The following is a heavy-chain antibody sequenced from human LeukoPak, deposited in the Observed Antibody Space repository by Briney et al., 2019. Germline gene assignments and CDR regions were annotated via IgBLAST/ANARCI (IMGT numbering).Heavy chain of an antibody. Sequence: GESLKISCKGSGYRFTSYWIGWVRPMPGKGLEWMGFIYPGDSDTRYSPSFQGQVTISADNSISTAYLQWSSLKASDTAMYYCARQYVVGTTTVDYWGQGTLVTVSS. CDR1: GYRFTSYW. D-gene: IGHD1-26*01. V-gene: IGHV5-51*01. CDR3: ARQYVVGTTTVDY. CDR2: IYPGDSDT. J-gene: IGHJ4*02.